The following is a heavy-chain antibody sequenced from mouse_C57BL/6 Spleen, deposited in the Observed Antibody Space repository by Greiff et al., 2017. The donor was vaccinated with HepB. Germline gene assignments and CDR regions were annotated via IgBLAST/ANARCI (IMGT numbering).Heavy chain of an antibody. Sequence: VQLQQSGPELVKPGASVKISCKASGYAFSSSWMNWVKQRPGKGLEWIGRIYPGDGDTNYNGKFKGKATLTADKSSSTAYMQLSSLTSEDSAVYFCARSGSSYWYFDDWGTGTTVTVSS. V-gene: IGHV1-82*01. J-gene: IGHJ1*03. CDR1: GYAFSSSW. D-gene: IGHD1-1*01. CDR2: IYPGDGDT. CDR3: ARSGSSYWYFDD.